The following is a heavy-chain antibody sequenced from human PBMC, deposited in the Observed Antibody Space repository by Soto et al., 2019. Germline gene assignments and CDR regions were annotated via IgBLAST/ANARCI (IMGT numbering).Heavy chain of an antibody. D-gene: IGHD2-2*01. CDR3: ARVLLRDIVVVPAAMLS. CDR1: GYTFTSYG. V-gene: IGHV1-18*01. J-gene: IGHJ4*02. CDR2: ISAYNGNT. Sequence: GASVKVSCKASGYTFTSYGISWVRQAPGQGLEWMGWISAYNGNTNYAQKLQGRVTMTTDTSTSTAYMELRSLRSDDTAVYYCARVLLRDIVVVPAAMLSWGQGTLVTVSS.